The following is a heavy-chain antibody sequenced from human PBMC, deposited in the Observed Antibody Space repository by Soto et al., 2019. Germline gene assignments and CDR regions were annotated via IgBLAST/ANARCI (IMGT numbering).Heavy chain of an antibody. J-gene: IGHJ5*02. CDR3: ARDLGEPDWFDP. CDR2: ISSSSSYI. D-gene: IGHD2-21*01. V-gene: IGHV3-21*01. Sequence: GGSLRLSCAASGFTFSSYSMNWVRQAPGKGLEWVSSISSSSSYIYYADSVKGRFTISRDNAKNSLYLQMNSLRAEDTAVYYCARDLGEPDWFDPWGQGTLVTVSS. CDR1: GFTFSSYS.